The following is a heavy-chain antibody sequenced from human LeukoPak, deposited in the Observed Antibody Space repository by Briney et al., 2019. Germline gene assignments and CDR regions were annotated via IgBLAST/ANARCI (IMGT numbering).Heavy chain of an antibody. V-gene: IGHV3-30*02. CDR1: GFTFSTYD. J-gene: IGHJ4*02. Sequence: GGSLRLSCAASGFTFSTYDIHWVRQAPGKGLEWVALIRYDGSSKYYADSVKGRFTISRDNSKNTLYLQMPSLRAEDTAVYYCAKDTVGYDYVGPFDYWGQGTLVTVSS. D-gene: IGHD5-12*01. CDR2: IRYDGSSK. CDR3: AKDTVGYDYVGPFDY.